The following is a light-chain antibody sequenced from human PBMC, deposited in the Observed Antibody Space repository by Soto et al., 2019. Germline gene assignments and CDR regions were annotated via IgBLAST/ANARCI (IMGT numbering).Light chain of an antibody. Sequence: EIVMTQSPPTLSVSPGERATLSCRASQSVSSSLAWYQQKPGQAPRLLIYDASNRATGIPARFSGSGSGTDFTLTISSLEPEDFAVYYCQQRTKWRTFGQGTKVDIK. CDR2: DAS. CDR3: QQRTKWRT. CDR1: QSVSSS. V-gene: IGKV3-11*01. J-gene: IGKJ1*01.